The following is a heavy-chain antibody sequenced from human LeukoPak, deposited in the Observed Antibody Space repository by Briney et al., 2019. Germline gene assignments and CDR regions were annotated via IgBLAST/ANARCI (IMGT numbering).Heavy chain of an antibody. V-gene: IGHV3-23*01. Sequence: PGGSLRLSCAASGFTFSSYAMSWVRQAPGKGLEWVSAISGSGGSTYYADSVKGRFTISRDNSKNTLYLQMNSLRAEDTAVYYCAKGDARSGSYYNAHFDYWGQGTLVTVSS. D-gene: IGHD3-10*01. CDR2: ISGSGGST. CDR3: AKGDARSGSYYNAHFDY. J-gene: IGHJ4*02. CDR1: GFTFSSYA.